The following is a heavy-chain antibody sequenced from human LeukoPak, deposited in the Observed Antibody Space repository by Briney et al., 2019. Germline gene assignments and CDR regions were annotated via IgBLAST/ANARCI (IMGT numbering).Heavy chain of an antibody. CDR1: GCSFSRFS. CDR3: VKERAIDY. CDR2: ISSEGGRK. V-gene: IGHV3-64D*08. J-gene: IGHJ4*02. Sequence: GGSLRLSCAASGCSFSRFSMYWVRQAPGKVLEYVSSISSEGGRKDYTESVKGRFPISRDNSKNILYLQMSSLRAEDTAVYYCVKERAIDYWGQGTLVTVSS.